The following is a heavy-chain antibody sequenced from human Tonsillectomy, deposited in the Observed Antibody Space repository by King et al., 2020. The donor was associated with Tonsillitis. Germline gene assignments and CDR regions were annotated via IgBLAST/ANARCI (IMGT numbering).Heavy chain of an antibody. CDR1: GFTFANAW. Sequence: VQLVESGGGLAEPGGSLRLSCAASGFTFANAWMNWVRQAPGRGLEGVGRIKNKGNGGTTDYAAPVKGRFTISRDDSQSTLYLQMNSLNSEDTAVYYCITYNTVGGWTWGQGALVTVSS. J-gene: IGHJ4*02. CDR3: ITYNTVGGWT. V-gene: IGHV3-15*07. D-gene: IGHD1-26*01. CDR2: IKNKGNGGTT.